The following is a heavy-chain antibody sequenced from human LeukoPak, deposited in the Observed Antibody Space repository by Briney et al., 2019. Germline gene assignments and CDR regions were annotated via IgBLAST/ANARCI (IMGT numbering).Heavy chain of an antibody. CDR3: ARNENSGWGYFDY. Sequence: GGSLRLSCAASGFTVSFYAMSWVRQAPGKGLEWVSVIAGGGSSTYYADSVKGRFTISRDNSKDTLYLQMNSLRAEDTAVYYCARNENSGWGYFDYWGQGTLVTVSS. CDR2: IAGGGSST. V-gene: IGHV3-23*01. J-gene: IGHJ4*02. D-gene: IGHD5-12*01. CDR1: GFTVSFYA.